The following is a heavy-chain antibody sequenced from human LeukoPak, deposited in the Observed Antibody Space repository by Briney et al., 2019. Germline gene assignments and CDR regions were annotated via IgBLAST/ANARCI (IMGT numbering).Heavy chain of an antibody. Sequence: ASVKVSCKASGYTLTSYGISWVRQAPGQGLEWMGWISVYNGNTNYAQKLQGRVTMTTDTSTSTAYMELRSLRSDDTAVYYCARDGRLVVRYYYYYGMDVWGQGTTVTVSS. J-gene: IGHJ6*02. D-gene: IGHD2-21*01. CDR3: ARDGRLVVRYYYYYGMDV. CDR1: GYTLTSYG. V-gene: IGHV1-18*01. CDR2: ISVYNGNT.